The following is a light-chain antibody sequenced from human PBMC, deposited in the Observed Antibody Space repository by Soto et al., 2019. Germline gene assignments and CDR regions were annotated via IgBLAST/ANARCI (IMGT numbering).Light chain of an antibody. CDR3: QQYSSSLPT. CDR2: GAS. J-gene: IGKJ4*01. CDR1: QSVSINY. Sequence: EIVLTQSPGTLSLSPGERAIISCRASQSVSINYLDWYQQIPGQAPRLLIYGASTRATGVTDRFSGSGSGTDFTLTITRLEPEDFAVYYCQQYSSSLPTFGGGTKVEIK. V-gene: IGKV3-20*01.